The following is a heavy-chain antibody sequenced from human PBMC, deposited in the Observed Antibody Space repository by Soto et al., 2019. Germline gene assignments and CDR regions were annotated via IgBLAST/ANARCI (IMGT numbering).Heavy chain of an antibody. CDR1: VFTFSSSA. CDR2: ISDSGGRT. CDR3: AKSLNINWKNWFDP. Sequence: GGSLRLSCAASVFTFSSSAINWVRQAPEKGLEWVSIISDSGGRTYYADSVRGRFTISRDNSKNTLYLQMNSLRAEDTAVYYCAKSLNINWKNWFDPWGQGTLVTVSS. J-gene: IGHJ5*02. D-gene: IGHD1-1*01. V-gene: IGHV3-23*01.